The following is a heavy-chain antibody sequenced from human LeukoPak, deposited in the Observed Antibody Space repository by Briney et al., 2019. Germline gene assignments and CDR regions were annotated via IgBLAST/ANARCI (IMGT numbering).Heavy chain of an antibody. D-gene: IGHD4-17*01. V-gene: IGHV3-23*01. CDR2: IGGSGGST. J-gene: IGHJ4*02. CDR3: ARDHPYYGDRYFDY. Sequence: GGSLRLSCAASGFTFSSFAMSWVRQAPGKVLEWVSTIGGSGGSTYYADSVKGRFTISRDNAKNTLYLQMNSLRAEDTAVYYCARDHPYYGDRYFDYWGQGTLVTVSS. CDR1: GFTFSSFA.